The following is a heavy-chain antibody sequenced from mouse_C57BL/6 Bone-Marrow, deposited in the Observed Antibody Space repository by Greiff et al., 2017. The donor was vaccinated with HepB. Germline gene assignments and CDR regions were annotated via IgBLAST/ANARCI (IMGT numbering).Heavy chain of an antibody. CDR2: IFPGSGST. Sequence: QVQLQQSGAELMKPGASVKLSCKATGYTFTGYWIEWVKQRPGHGLEWIGEIFPGSGSTNYNEKFKGKATLTADTSSNTAYMQLSSLTTEDSAIYSCATPVYDGYFDYWGQGTTLTVSS. CDR3: ATPVYDGYFDY. D-gene: IGHD2-3*01. J-gene: IGHJ2*01. CDR1: GYTFTGYW. V-gene: IGHV1-9*01.